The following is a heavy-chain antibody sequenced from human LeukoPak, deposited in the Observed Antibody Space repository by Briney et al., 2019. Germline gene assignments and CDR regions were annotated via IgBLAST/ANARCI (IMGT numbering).Heavy chain of an antibody. J-gene: IGHJ6*02. CDR1: GGSISSGSYY. Sequence: SQTLSLTCTVSGGSISSGSYYWSWIRQPAGMGLEWIGRIYTSGSTNYNPSIKSRVTISVDTSKNQFSLKLSSVTAADTAVYYCARDQYEVEDDSSGYPYYYYYGMDVWGQGTTVTVSS. CDR3: ARDQYEVEDDSSGYPYYYYYGMDV. D-gene: IGHD3-22*01. CDR2: IYTSGST. V-gene: IGHV4-61*02.